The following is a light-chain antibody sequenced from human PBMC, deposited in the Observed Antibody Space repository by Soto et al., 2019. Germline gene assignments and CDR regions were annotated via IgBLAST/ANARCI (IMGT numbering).Light chain of an antibody. Sequence: DIQMTQSPSTLSVPVGDRVTITCRASQTISSWLAWYQQKPGKAPKLLIYKASTLKSGVPSRFSGSGSGTEFTLTISSLQPDDFATYYCQHYNSYSEAFGQGTKVDI. J-gene: IGKJ1*01. CDR1: QTISSW. CDR3: QHYNSYSEA. CDR2: KAS. V-gene: IGKV1-5*03.